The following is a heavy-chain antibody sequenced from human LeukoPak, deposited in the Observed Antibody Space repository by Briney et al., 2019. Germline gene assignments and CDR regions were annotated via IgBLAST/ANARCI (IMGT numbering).Heavy chain of an antibody. CDR3: AWVSGDYFDY. J-gene: IGHJ4*02. V-gene: IGHV3-53*01. D-gene: IGHD7-27*01. Sequence: GSLRLSCAASGFTVSSNYMSWVRQAPGKGLEWVSVIYSGGSTYYADSVKGRFTISRDNAKNSLYLQMNSLRDEDTAVYYCAWVSGDYFDYWGQGTLVTVSS. CDR1: GFTVSSNY. CDR2: IYSGGST.